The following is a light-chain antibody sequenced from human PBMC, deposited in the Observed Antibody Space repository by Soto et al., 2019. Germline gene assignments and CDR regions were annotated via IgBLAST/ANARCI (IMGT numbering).Light chain of an antibody. CDR1: QSVSSY. CDR3: QQSYCTPYT. V-gene: IGKV1-39*01. J-gene: IGKJ2*01. Sequence: DIQMTQSPSSLSASVGDRVTITCRASQSVSSYLNWYQQKPGKAPKLLIYAASSLQSGVPSSFSGSGSGTDFTLTISSLQPEDFATYYCQQSYCTPYTFGQGTKLEIK. CDR2: AAS.